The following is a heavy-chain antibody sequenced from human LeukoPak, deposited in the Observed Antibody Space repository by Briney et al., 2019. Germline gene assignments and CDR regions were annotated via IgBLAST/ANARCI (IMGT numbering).Heavy chain of an antibody. D-gene: IGHD1-1*01. V-gene: IGHV4-59*01. J-gene: IGHJ5*02. CDR2: IYYSGST. CDR3: ARDRTGNNWFDP. CDR1: GGSISSYY. Sequence: PSETLSLTCIVSGGSISSYYWSWIRQPPGKGLEWIGYIYYSGSTNYNPSLKSRVTISVDTSKNQFSLKLSSVTAADTAVYYCARDRTGNNWFDPWGQGTLVTVSS.